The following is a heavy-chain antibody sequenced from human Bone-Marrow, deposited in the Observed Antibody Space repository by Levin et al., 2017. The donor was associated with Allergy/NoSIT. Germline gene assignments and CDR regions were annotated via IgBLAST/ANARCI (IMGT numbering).Heavy chain of an antibody. V-gene: IGHV1-8*01. CDR2: MNPNSGNT. Sequence: AASVKVSCKASGYTFITYDINWVRQATGQGPEWMGWMNPNSGNTGFAPKFQGRFTMTRNTSISTAYMELSSLRSEDTAVYYCARVIDVGATGFDYWGQGTVVTVSS. CDR3: ARVIDVGATGFDY. J-gene: IGHJ4*02. CDR1: GYTFITYD. D-gene: IGHD1-26*01.